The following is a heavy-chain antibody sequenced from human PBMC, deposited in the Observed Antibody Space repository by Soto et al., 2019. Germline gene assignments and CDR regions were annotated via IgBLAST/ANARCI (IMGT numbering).Heavy chain of an antibody. V-gene: IGHV3-13*01. CDR3: ARAARWLQSRYFDL. Sequence: GGSLRLSCAAYGFTFSNYDMHWVRQTTGKGLEWVSAIDIAGATYYPDSVKGRFTISREKAKNSLYLQMNSLRADDTAVYYCARAARWLQSRYFDLWGRGTLVTVSS. CDR2: IDIAGAT. D-gene: IGHD5-12*01. J-gene: IGHJ2*01. CDR1: GFTFSNYD.